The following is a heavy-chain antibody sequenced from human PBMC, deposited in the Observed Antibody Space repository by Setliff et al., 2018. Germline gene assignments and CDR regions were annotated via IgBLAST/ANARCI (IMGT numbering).Heavy chain of an antibody. V-gene: IGHV4-31*03. CDR3: ARDPLTTNRRRAFGI. D-gene: IGHD4-17*01. CDR1: GGSISSGGYY. J-gene: IGHJ3*02. CDR2: IYYSGNT. Sequence: PSETLSLTCTVSGGSISSGGYYWSWIRQHPGKGLEWIGYIYYSGNTYYNPSLKSRVTISVDTSKNQFSLKLSSVTAADTAVYYCARDPLTTNRRRAFGIWGQGTMVTVSS.